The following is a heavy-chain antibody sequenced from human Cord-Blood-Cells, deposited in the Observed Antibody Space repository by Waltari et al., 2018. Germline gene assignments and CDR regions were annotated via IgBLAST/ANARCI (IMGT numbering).Heavy chain of an antibody. CDR3: ARTSAKGPFDP. CDR2: IKQDGSEK. J-gene: IGHJ5*02. Sequence: EVQLVESGGGLVQPGGSLRLSCAASGFTFSSYWMSWVRQAQGKGLEWVANIKQDGSEKYYVDSVKGRFTISRDNAKNSLYLQMNSLRAEDTAMYYCARTSAKGPFDPWGQGTLVTVSS. CDR1: GFTFSSYW. V-gene: IGHV3-7*05. D-gene: IGHD6-25*01.